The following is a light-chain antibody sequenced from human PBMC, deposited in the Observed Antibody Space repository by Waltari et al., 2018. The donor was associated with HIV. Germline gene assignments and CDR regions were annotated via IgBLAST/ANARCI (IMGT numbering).Light chain of an antibody. Sequence: QSALTQPASVSGSPGQSITIPCTGTSSDVGRYNLVSWYLHHPGKAPKLMIYEVSKRPSGVSDRFSGSKSGNTASLTISGLQAEDEADYYCCSYIPSGTWVFGGGTKLTVL. CDR1: SSDVGRYNL. J-gene: IGLJ3*02. CDR3: CSYIPSGTWV. V-gene: IGLV2-23*02. CDR2: EVS.